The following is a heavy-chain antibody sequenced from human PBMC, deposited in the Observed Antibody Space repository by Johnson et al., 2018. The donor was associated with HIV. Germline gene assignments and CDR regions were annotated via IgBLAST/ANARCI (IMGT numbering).Heavy chain of an antibody. CDR1: GFTFDDYG. D-gene: IGHD3-22*01. Sequence: VQLVESGGGVVRPGGSLRLSCAAFGFTFDDYGMSWVRQVPGKGLEWVSVIYSGGSTYYEDFVKGRFTISRDNSKNTLYLQMNSLRAEDTAVYYCASHYYDSSGYYFDAFDIWGQGTMVTVSS. CDR3: ASHYYDSSGYYFDAFDI. J-gene: IGHJ3*02. CDR2: IYSGGST. V-gene: IGHV3-66*04.